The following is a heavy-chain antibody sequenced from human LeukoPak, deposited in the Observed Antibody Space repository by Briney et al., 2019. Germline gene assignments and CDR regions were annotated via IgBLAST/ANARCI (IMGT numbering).Heavy chain of an antibody. J-gene: IGHJ6*03. CDR3: ARARYETRIWPKSRYDYYHYMDV. CDR1: GYTFTGYY. Sequence: ASVKVSCKAYGYTFTGYYIDCVRQGPGRGLEWMGRINPNSGGTNSAQKFQGRVTMTRDTSISTAYMELSSLRSEDMAVYYCARARYETRIWPKSRYDYYHYMDVWGKGTTVTVSS. CDR2: INPNSGGT. D-gene: IGHD3-3*01. V-gene: IGHV1-2*02.